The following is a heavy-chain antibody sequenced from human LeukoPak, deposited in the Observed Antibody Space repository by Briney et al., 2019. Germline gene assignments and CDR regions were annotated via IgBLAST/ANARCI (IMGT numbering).Heavy chain of an antibody. CDR1: GFTFSSYW. V-gene: IGHV5-51*01. Sequence: GRSLRLSCAASGFTFSSYWMSWVRQAPGKGLEWVGIIYPGDSDTRYSPSFQGQVTISADKSISTAYLQWSSLKASDTAMYYCARHVDYYGSGNSFDYWGQGTLVTVSS. CDR3: ARHVDYYGSGNSFDY. CDR2: IYPGDSDT. J-gene: IGHJ4*02. D-gene: IGHD3-10*01.